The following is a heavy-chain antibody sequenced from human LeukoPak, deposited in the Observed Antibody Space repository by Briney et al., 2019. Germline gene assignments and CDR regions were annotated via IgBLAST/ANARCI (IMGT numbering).Heavy chain of an antibody. V-gene: IGHV7-4-1*02. CDR2: INTITGNP. J-gene: IGHJ4*02. D-gene: IGHD2-21*02. CDR3: AREVGTLPDY. Sequence: GASVKVSCKASGYTFTSYAMHWERQAPGQGLEWMGWINTITGNPTYAQGFTGRFVFSLDTSVSTAYLQISSLKTEDTAVYYCAREVGTLPDYWGQGTLVTVSS. CDR1: GYTFTSYA.